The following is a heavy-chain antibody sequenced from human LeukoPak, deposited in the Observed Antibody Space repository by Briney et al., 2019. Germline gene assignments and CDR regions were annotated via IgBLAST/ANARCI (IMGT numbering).Heavy chain of an antibody. V-gene: IGHV4-39*07. Sequence: SETLSLTCTVSGGSISSSSYYWGWIRQPPGKGLEWIGYIFYSGSTYYNASLKSRVTISVDTSKNQFSLKLSSVTAADTAVYYCARGRYSAGDNWFDPWGQGTLVTVSS. CDR1: GGSISSSSYY. D-gene: IGHD3-9*01. CDR3: ARGRYSAGDNWFDP. CDR2: IFYSGST. J-gene: IGHJ5*02.